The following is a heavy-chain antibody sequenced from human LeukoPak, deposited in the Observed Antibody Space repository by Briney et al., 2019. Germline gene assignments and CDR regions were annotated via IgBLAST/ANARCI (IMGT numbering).Heavy chain of an antibody. CDR1: GFTVSSNY. V-gene: IGHV3-11*04. J-gene: IGHJ4*02. CDR2: ISSSGSTI. CDR3: ARDLGLGVVGAPIADY. D-gene: IGHD1-26*01. Sequence: GGSLRLSCAASGFTVSSNYMSWVRQAPGKGLEWVSYISSSGSTIYYADSVKGRFTTSRDNAKNSLYLQMNSLRAEDTAVYYCARDLGLGVVGAPIADYWGQGTLVTVSS.